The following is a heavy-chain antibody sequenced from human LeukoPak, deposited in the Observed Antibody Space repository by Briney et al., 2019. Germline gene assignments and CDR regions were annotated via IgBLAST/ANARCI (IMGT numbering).Heavy chain of an antibody. D-gene: IGHD3-16*01. Sequence: GGSLRLSCAASGFTFSDYILDWVRQAPGKGLEWVGRIRRGTNSYTTEYAVSVKGRFIISRDDSKNSLYLHMNSLKTEDTAVYDCTRDGGDSSNSAFDIWGQGTVVTVSS. CDR1: GFTFSDYI. V-gene: IGHV3-72*01. CDR2: IRRGTNSYTT. CDR3: TRDGGDSSNSAFDI. J-gene: IGHJ3*02.